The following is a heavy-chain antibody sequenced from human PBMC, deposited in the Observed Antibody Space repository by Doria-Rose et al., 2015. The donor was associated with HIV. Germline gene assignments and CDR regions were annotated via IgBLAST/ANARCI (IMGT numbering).Heavy chain of an antibody. V-gene: IGHV3-9*01. CDR2: ISWDSGAT. D-gene: IGHD3-3*01. CDR3: AKAPIIGPKYYFYMDV. Sequence: VQLVQSGGGLVQPGRSLRLSCVGSGFSFESYAMHWVRLAPGKGLEWVAGISWDSGATGNADSVEGRVTISRDNAKKSVYLEMRSLRPEDTAFYYCAKAPIIGPKYYFYMDVWGKGTSVTVSS. J-gene: IGHJ6*03. CDR1: GFSFESYA.